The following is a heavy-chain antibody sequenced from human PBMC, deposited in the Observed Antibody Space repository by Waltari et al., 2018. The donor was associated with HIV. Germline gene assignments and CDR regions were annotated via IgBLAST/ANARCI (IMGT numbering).Heavy chain of an antibody. J-gene: IGHJ4*02. CDR2: INSDGSST. Sequence: EVQLVESGGGLVQPGGSLRLSCAAPGFTFSSYWMHWVSRINSDGSSTSYADSVKGRFTISRDNAKNTLYLQMNSLRAEDTAVYYCARDRQQSVDYWGQGTLVTVSS. CDR1: GFTFSSYW. CDR3: ARDRQQSVDY. D-gene: IGHD6-13*01. V-gene: IGHV3-74*01.